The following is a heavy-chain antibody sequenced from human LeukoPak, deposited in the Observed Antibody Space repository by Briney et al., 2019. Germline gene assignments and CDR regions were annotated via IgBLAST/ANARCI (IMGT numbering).Heavy chain of an antibody. CDR2: IYYSGDM. Sequence: PSETLSLTCTVSGGSISSSSHYWGWIRQPPGKGLEWIGSIYYSGDMYHNPSLKSRVTTSVDTSKSQFSLRVSSVTAADTAVYYCASGTWDPDCSSTSCTLDYWGQGTLVTVSS. D-gene: IGHD2-2*01. J-gene: IGHJ4*02. CDR3: ASGTWDPDCSSTSCTLDY. CDR1: GGSISSSSHY. V-gene: IGHV4-39*01.